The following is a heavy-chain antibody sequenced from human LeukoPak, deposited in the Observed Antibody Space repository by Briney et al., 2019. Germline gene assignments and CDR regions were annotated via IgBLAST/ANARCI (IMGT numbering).Heavy chain of an antibody. V-gene: IGHV4-39*01. D-gene: IGHD2-2*01. J-gene: IGHJ4*02. CDR3: AIHFGGDIVVVPAAPPGTDYFDY. Sequence: SETLSLTCTVSGSSISSSSYYWGWIRQPPGKGLEWIGSIYYSGSTYYNPSLKSRVTISVDTSKNQFFLKLSSVTAADTAVYYCAIHFGGDIVVVPAAPPGTDYFDYWGQGTLVTVSS. CDR1: GSSISSSSYY. CDR2: IYYSGST.